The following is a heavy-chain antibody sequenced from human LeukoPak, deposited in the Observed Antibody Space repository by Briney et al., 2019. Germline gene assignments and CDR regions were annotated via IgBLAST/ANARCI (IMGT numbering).Heavy chain of an antibody. V-gene: IGHV7-4-1*02. CDR3: ARDLWDY. D-gene: IGHD2-21*01. CDR1: GYTFTSHA. CDR2: INTNTGHA. J-gene: IGHJ4*02. Sequence: GGSLRLSCAASGYTFTSHAMNWVRQAPGQGLEWMGWINTNTGHATYVQGFTGRFVFSLDTSVSTAYLEISSLKTEDIAVYYCARDLWDYWGQGTLVTVSS.